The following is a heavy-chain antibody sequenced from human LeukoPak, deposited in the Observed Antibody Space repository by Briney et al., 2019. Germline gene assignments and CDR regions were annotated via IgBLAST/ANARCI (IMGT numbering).Heavy chain of an antibody. D-gene: IGHD3-16*02. J-gene: IGHJ6*03. CDR3: ARHLSDYFYMDV. CDR2: IHPGDSRT. Sequence: GESLRISCQGSGYSFTSYWIGWVRQMPGKGLEWMGIIHPGDSRTVYSPSFQGQVTISADKSISTAYLHWGSLEASDTAMYYCARHLSDYFYMDVWGKGTTITISS. V-gene: IGHV5-51*01. CDR1: GYSFTSYW.